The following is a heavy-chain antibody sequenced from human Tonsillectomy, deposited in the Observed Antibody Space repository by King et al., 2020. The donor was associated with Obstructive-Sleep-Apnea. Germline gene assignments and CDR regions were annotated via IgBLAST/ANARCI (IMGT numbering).Heavy chain of an antibody. CDR3: AREGDIVVVPAANMDV. D-gene: IGHD2-2*01. CDR2: SYYSGST. CDR1: GGSISSSSYD. Sequence: LLQESGPGLVKPSETLSLTCTVSGGSISSSSYDWGWIRHPPGKGLEWIVSSYYSGSTYYNQSLKRRVTISVETSKNQFTLKLSSVTAADTAGYYCAREGDIVVVPAANMDVWGQGTTVTVSS. V-gene: IGHV4-39*06. J-gene: IGHJ6*02.